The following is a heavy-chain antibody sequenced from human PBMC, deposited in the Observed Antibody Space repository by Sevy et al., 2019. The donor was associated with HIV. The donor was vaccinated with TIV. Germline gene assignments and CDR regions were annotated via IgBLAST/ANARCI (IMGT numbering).Heavy chain of an antibody. CDR2: IYYSGST. CDR3: ARGDYDYVWGSSPPFFDP. CDR1: GGSISSGGYY. J-gene: IGHJ5*02. Sequence: SETLSLTCTVSGGSISSGGYYWSWIRHHPGKGLEWIGHIYYSGSTYYNPSLKSRVTISVDTSKNQFSLKLSSVTAADTAVYYCARGDYDYVWGSSPPFFDPWGQGTLVTVSS. D-gene: IGHD3-16*01. V-gene: IGHV4-31*03.